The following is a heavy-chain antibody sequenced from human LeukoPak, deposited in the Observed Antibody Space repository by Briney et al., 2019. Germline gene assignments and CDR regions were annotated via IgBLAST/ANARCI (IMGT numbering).Heavy chain of an antibody. Sequence: ASVKVSCKASGYTFTSYGISWVRQAPGQGLEWMGWISAYNGNTNYAQKLQGRVTMTTDTSTSTAYMELRSLRSDDTAVYYCARDILRPKTYYYGSGIDYWGQGTLVTVSS. CDR2: ISAYNGNT. CDR3: ARDILRPKTYYYGSGIDY. CDR1: GYTFTSYG. D-gene: IGHD3-10*01. J-gene: IGHJ4*02. V-gene: IGHV1-18*01.